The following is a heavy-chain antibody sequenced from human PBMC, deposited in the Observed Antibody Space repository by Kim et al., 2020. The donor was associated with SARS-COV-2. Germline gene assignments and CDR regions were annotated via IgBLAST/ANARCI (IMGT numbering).Heavy chain of an antibody. CDR2: ISAYNGNT. V-gene: IGHV1-18*04. Sequence: ASVKVSCKASGYTFTSYGISWVRQAPGQGLEWMGWISAYNGNTNYAQKLQGRVTMTTDTSTSTAYMELRSLRSDDTAVYYCARVRGRYQQLVPDGIKSIAFDIWGQGTMVTVSS. CDR1: GYTFTSYG. CDR3: ARVRGRYQQLVPDGIKSIAFDI. J-gene: IGHJ3*02. D-gene: IGHD6-13*01.